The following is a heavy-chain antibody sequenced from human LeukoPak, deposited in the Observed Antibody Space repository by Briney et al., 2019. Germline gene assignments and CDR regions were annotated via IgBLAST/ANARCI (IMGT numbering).Heavy chain of an antibody. V-gene: IGHV3-23*01. CDR2: ISGSGGST. J-gene: IGHJ4*02. Sequence: GGSLRLSCAASGFTFSSYAMSWVRQAPGKGLEWVSAISGSGGSTYYADSVRGRFTISRDNSKNTLYLQMNSLRAEDTAVYYCAKDRNRWGLTPPFDYWGQGTLVTVSS. CDR3: AKDRNRWGLTPPFDY. CDR1: GFTFSSYA. D-gene: IGHD1-14*01.